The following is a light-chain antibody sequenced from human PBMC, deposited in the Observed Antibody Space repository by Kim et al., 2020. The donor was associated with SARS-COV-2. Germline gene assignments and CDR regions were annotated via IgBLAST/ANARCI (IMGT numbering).Light chain of an antibody. CDR1: QSVSSN. J-gene: IGKJ2*01. Sequence: EILMTQSPGTLSVSPGERATLSCRASQSVSSNLAWYQQNPGQAPRLLIYGASTRATRIPARFSGSGSGTEFTLTISSLQSEDFTVYYCQHYNGWPPYTFGQGTKLEI. CDR3: QHYNGWPPYT. V-gene: IGKV3-15*01. CDR2: GAS.